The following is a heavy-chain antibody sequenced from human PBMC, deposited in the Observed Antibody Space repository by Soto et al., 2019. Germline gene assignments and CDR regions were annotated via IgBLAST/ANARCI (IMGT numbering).Heavy chain of an antibody. CDR3: ARSHRSPAIFGVSYSGMDA. J-gene: IGHJ6*02. Sequence: SVKVSCKASGGTFSSYAISWVRQAPGQGLEWMGGIIPIFGTANYAQKFQGRVTITADESTSTAYMELSSLRSEDTAVYYCARSHRSPAIFGVSYSGMDAWGQGTTVTVS. D-gene: IGHD3-3*01. V-gene: IGHV1-69*13. CDR2: IIPIFGTA. CDR1: GGTFSSYA.